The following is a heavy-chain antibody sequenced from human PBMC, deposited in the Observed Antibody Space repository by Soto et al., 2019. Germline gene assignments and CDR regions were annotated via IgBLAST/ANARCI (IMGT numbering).Heavy chain of an antibody. CDR3: VSSDIVDREVKTCFDP. D-gene: IGHD5-12*01. CDR2: IYYRGST. J-gene: IGHJ5*02. CDR1: GGSITGWH. V-gene: IGHV4-59*01. Sequence: PSVTLSLTCTFAGGSITGWHRNWIRHQLVKPLEWIGYIYYRGSTNYNPSLKSRLTLSVDTSKNQIFLRLNSVTAADTAVYYCVSSDIVDREVKTCFDPWGQ.